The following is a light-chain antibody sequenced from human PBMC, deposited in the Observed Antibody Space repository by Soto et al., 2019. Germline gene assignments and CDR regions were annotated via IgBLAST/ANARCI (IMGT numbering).Light chain of an antibody. Sequence: QSALTQPASVSGSPGQSIAISCTGTSSDVGGYDYVSWYQQHPGKAPKLMIYDVSNRPSGVSNRFSGSKSDNTASLIISGLQAEDEADYYCSSYTSSSTYVFGTGTKVTVL. V-gene: IGLV2-14*01. CDR3: SSYTSSSTYV. J-gene: IGLJ1*01. CDR2: DVS. CDR1: SSDVGGYDY.